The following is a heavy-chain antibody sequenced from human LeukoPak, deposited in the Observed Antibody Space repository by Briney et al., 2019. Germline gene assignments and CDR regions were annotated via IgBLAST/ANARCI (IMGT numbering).Heavy chain of an antibody. D-gene: IGHD1-26*01. CDR1: GGTFSSYA. V-gene: IGHV1-69*05. J-gene: IGHJ3*02. Sequence: SVKVSCKASGGTFSSYAISWVRQAPGQGLEWMGGIIPIFGTANYAQKFQGRVTITTDESTSTAYMELSSLRSEDTAVYYCARVPALPFGAFDIWGQGTMVTVSS. CDR2: IIPIFGTA. CDR3: ARVPALPFGAFDI.